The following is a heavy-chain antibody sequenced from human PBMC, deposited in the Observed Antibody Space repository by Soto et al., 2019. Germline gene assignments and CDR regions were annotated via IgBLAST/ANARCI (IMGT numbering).Heavy chain of an antibody. D-gene: IGHD2-15*01. V-gene: IGHV1-3*01. J-gene: IGHJ4*02. CDR3: ARGPGGPDGPGDY. Sequence: ASVKVSCKASGYTFTSYAMHCVRQAPGQRLEWMGWINAGNGNTKYSQKFQGRVTITRDTSASTAYMELSSLRSEDTALYYCARGPGGPDGPGDYWGQGTLVTVSS. CDR2: INAGNGNT. CDR1: GYTFTSYA.